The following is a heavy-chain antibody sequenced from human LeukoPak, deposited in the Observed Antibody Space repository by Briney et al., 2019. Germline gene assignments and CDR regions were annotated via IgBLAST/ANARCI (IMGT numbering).Heavy chain of an antibody. Sequence: GGSLRLSCAASGFTFSSYAMHWVRQAPGKGLEWVAVISYDGSNKYYADSVKGRFTISRDNSKNTLYLQMNSLRAEDTAVYYCAKDVLAYCGGDCYYHWFDPWGQGTLVTVSS. J-gene: IGHJ5*02. CDR3: AKDVLAYCGGDCYYHWFDP. CDR2: ISYDGSNK. V-gene: IGHV3-30-3*01. CDR1: GFTFSSYA. D-gene: IGHD2-21*02.